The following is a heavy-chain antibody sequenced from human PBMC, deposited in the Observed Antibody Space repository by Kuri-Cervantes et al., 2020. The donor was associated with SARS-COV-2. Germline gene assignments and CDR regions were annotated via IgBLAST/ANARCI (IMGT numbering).Heavy chain of an antibody. CDR2: IRSKAYGGTT. V-gene: IGHV3-49*04. CDR1: GFTFSSYW. J-gene: IGHJ6*03. Sequence: GESLKISCAASGFTFSSYWMSWVRQAPGKGLEWVGFIRSKAYGGTTEYAASVKGRFTISRDDSKSIAYLQMNSLKTEDTAVYYCTRVDIVVVPALYYYYYYMDVWGKGTTVTVSS. D-gene: IGHD2-2*01. CDR3: TRVDIVVVPALYYYYYYMDV.